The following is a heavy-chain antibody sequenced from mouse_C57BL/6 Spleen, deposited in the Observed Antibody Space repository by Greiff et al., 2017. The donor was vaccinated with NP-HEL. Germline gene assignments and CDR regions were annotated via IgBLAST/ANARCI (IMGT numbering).Heavy chain of an antibody. CDR1: GYTFTSYW. V-gene: IGHV1-72*01. J-gene: IGHJ1*03. Sequence: QVQLQQPGAELVKPGASVKLSCKASGYTFTSYWMHWVKQRPGRGLEWIGRLDPRSGGTKYNEKFKSKATLTVDKPSSTAYMQLSSLTSEDSAVCDGAREDYYGSSCGYFDVWGTGTTVTVSS. CDR3: AREDYYGSSCGYFDV. CDR2: LDPRSGGT. D-gene: IGHD1-1*01.